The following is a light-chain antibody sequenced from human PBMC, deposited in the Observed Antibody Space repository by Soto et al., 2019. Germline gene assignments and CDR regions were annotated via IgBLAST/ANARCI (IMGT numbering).Light chain of an antibody. CDR1: QSVSSSY. CDR2: GAS. J-gene: IGKJ4*01. CDR3: QQYGSSPPVT. Sequence: EIVLTQSPGTLSLSPGERATLSCRASQSVSSSYLAWYQQKPGQAPRLLIYGASSRATGIPDRFSGSGSGTEFTLTISRLEPEDFAVYYCQQYGSSPPVTFGGGTKVEIK. V-gene: IGKV3-20*01.